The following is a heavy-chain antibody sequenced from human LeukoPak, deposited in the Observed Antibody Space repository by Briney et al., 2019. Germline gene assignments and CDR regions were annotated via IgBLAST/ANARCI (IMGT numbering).Heavy chain of an antibody. D-gene: IGHD2-21*01. CDR1: GYTFTGYY. V-gene: IGHV1-2*02. Sequence: ASVKVSCKASGYTFTGYYMHWVRQAPGQGLEWMGWINPNSGGTNYAQKFQGRVTMTRDTSISTAYMELSRLRSDDTAVYYCARSPGKVVIAHYWGQGTLVTVSS. J-gene: IGHJ4*02. CDR3: ARSPGKVVIAHY. CDR2: INPNSGGT.